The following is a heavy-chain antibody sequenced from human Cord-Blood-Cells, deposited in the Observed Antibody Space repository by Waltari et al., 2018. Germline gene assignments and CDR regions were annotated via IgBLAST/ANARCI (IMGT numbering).Heavy chain of an antibody. V-gene: IGHV1-18*04. J-gene: IGHJ2*01. Sequence: QVQLVQSGAEAQKPGASVKVSCKGSGYSFTSYGIRWVRQAPGQGLEWRGWIGIYNRETNYANQIQARLTMATDTATKTAYTVMMRLRSDDAAGYYCAGGHAYGYYWYFDHWGRGTLVTVSS. CDR1: GYSFTSYG. D-gene: IGHD4-17*01. CDR2: IGIYNRET. CDR3: AGGHAYGYYWYFDH.